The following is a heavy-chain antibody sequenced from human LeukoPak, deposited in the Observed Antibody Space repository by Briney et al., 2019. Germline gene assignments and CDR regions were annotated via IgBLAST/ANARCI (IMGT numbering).Heavy chain of an antibody. CDR1: GFTFSSYG. V-gene: IGHV3-30*18. Sequence: GGSLRLSCAASGFTFSSYGMHWVRQAPGKGLEWVAVISYDGSNKYYADSVKGRFTISRDNSKNTLYLQMNSLRAEDTAVYYCAKDHDLNFDYWGQGTLVTASS. J-gene: IGHJ4*02. CDR2: ISYDGSNK. CDR3: AKDHDLNFDY. D-gene: IGHD2-21*02.